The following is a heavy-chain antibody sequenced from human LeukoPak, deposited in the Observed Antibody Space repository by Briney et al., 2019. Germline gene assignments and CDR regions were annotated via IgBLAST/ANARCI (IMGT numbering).Heavy chain of an antibody. J-gene: IGHJ3*02. V-gene: IGHV4-4*07. CDR2: IYTSGST. D-gene: IGHD5-18*01. Sequence: SETLSLTCTVSGGSISSYYWSWIRQPAGKGLEWIGRIYTSGSTNYNPSLKSRVTMSVDTSKNQFSLKLSSVTAADTAVYYCARDLRWEVENTAMVLNAFDIWGQGTMVTVSS. CDR1: GGSISSYY. CDR3: ARDLRWEVENTAMVLNAFDI.